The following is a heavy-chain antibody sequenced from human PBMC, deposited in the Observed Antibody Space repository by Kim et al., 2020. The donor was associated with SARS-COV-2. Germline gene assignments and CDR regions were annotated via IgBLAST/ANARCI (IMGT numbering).Heavy chain of an antibody. V-gene: IGHV3-23*01. CDR3: AKAYYDSSGYQRFDY. D-gene: IGHD3-22*01. Sequence: DSVKGRFTSSRDNSKNTLYLQMNSLRAEDTAVYYCAKAYYDSSGYQRFDYWGQGTLVTVSS. J-gene: IGHJ4*02.